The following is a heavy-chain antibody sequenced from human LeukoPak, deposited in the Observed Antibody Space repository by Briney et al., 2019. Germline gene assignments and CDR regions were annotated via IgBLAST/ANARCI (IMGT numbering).Heavy chain of an antibody. J-gene: IGHJ4*02. V-gene: IGHV3-23*01. CDR2: ISGSGGST. CDR3: ANGPPGSYYTHLDY. Sequence: GGSLRLSCAASGFTFSSYAMSWVRQAPGKGLEWVSAISGSGGSTYYADSVKGRFTISRDNSKNTLYLQMNSLRAEDTAVYYCANGPPGSYYTHLDYWGQGTLVTVSS. D-gene: IGHD1-26*01. CDR1: GFTFSSYA.